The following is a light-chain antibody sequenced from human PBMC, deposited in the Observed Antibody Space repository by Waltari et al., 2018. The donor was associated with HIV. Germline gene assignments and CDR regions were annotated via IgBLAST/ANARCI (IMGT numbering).Light chain of an antibody. CDR2: WAS. CDR1: PSVLYSSNNKNY. J-gene: IGKJ4*01. Sequence: VMTQSPDSLAVSLGERATINCKSSPSVLYSSNNKNYLAWYQQKPGQPPKLLIYWASTRESGVPDRFSGSGSGTDFTLTISSLQAEDVAVYYCQQYYSTPLTFGGGTKVEIK. V-gene: IGKV4-1*01. CDR3: QQYYSTPLT.